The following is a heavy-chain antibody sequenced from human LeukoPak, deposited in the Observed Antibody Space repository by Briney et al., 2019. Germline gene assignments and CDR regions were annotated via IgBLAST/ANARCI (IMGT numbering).Heavy chain of an antibody. CDR3: GKGQKFEGYCGGDSCPPTP. D-gene: IGHD2-15*01. CDR1: GFTFSSYA. J-gene: IGHJ5*02. V-gene: IGHV3-23*01. CDR2: ISGSGGNT. Sequence: GGSLRLSCAASGFTFSSYAMSWVRQAPGKGLEWVSAISGSGGNTYYADSVKGRFTISRDNSRNTLFLQMNSLRAEATAVYNRGKGQKFEGYCGGDSCPPTPWGRGPLATVPS.